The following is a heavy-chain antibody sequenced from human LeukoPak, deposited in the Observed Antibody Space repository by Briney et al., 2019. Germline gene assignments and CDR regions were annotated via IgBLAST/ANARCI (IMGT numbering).Heavy chain of an antibody. J-gene: IGHJ4*02. CDR1: GFTFSSYS. CDR2: ISSSSSTI. D-gene: IGHD5-12*01. CDR3: ARALHVGGYESGDY. V-gene: IGHV3-48*01. Sequence: GGSLRLSCAASGFTFSSYSMNWVRQAPGKGLEWVSYISSSSSTIYYADSVKGRFTISRDNAKNSLYLQMNSLRAEDTAVYYCARALHVGGYESGDYWGQGTLVTVSS.